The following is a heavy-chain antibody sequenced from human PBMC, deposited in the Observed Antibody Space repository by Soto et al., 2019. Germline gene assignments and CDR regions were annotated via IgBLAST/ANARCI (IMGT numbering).Heavy chain of an antibody. CDR3: AKMSRDSGG. Sequence: EVQFLESGGGLVQPGGSLRLSCAVSGFTFSNHAVTWVRQAPRKGLEWVSTIDKTGGVTNYADSVKGRFTISRDNSKNTMYLQMSSLKVEDTAVYYCAKMSRDSGGWGQGTLVTVSS. CDR2: IDKTGGVT. D-gene: IGHD4-17*01. V-gene: IGHV3-23*01. CDR1: GFTFSNHA. J-gene: IGHJ4*02.